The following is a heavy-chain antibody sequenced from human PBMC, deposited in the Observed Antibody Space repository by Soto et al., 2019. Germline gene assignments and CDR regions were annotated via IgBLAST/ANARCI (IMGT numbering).Heavy chain of an antibody. V-gene: IGHV4-39*01. J-gene: IGHJ6*02. D-gene: IGHD2-21*02. Sequence: QLQLQESGPRLVKLSETLSLTCTVSGGSISSSNYYWAWIRQPPGKGLEWIGSIFYSRNTYYNPSLKSRVTISVDASKNQFSLKLTSVTAADTALYYCAEAGHCDLYGLDVWGQGTTVTVSS. CDR2: IFYSRNT. CDR3: AEAGHCDLYGLDV. CDR1: GGSISSSNYY.